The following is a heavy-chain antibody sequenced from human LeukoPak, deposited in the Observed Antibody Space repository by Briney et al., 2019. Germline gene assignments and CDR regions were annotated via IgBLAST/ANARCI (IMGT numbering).Heavy chain of an antibody. CDR1: GGSFSGYY. V-gene: IGHV4-34*01. CDR2: INHSGST. Sequence: SETLSLTCAVYGGSFSGYYWSWIRQPPGKGLKWIGEINHSGSTNYNPSLKSRVTISVDTSKNQFSLKLSSVTAADTAVYYCAREGYYDSSGYIRGYAFDIWGQGTMVTVSS. CDR3: AREGYYDSSGYIRGYAFDI. J-gene: IGHJ3*02. D-gene: IGHD3-22*01.